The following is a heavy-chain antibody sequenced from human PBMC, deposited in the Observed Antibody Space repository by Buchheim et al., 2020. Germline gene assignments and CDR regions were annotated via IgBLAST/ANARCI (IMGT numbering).Heavy chain of an antibody. Sequence: QVQLVESGGGVVQPGRSLRLSCAASGFTFSSYGMHWVRQAPGKGLEWVAVISYDGSNKYYADSVKGRFTISRDNSKNTLYLQMNSLRAEDTAVYYCATTSYYYGIDVWGQGTT. J-gene: IGHJ6*01. V-gene: IGHV3-30*03. CDR2: ISYDGSNK. CDR1: GFTFSSYG. CDR3: ATTSYYYGIDV.